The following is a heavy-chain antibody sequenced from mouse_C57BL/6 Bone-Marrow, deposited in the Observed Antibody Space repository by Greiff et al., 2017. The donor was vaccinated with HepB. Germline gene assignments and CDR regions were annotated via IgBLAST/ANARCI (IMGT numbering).Heavy chain of an antibody. CDR1: GYSFTGYF. CDR3: ASGGYGNYPAWFAY. Sequence: EVQLQQSGPELVKPGDSVKISCKASGYSFTGYFMNWVMQSHGKSLEWIGRINPYNGDTFYNQKFKGKATLTVDKSSSTAHMELRSLTSEDSAVYYCASGGYGNYPAWFAYWGQGTLVTVST. D-gene: IGHD2-1*01. CDR2: INPYNGDT. J-gene: IGHJ3*01. V-gene: IGHV1-20*01.